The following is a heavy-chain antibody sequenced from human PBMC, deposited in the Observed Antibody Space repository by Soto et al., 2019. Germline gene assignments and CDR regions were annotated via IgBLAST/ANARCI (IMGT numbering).Heavy chain of an antibody. CDR2: IIPIFGTA. CDR1: GGSFSSYA. D-gene: IGHD5-12*01. J-gene: IGHJ5*02. Sequence: SVKVSCKASGGSFSSYAISWVRQAPGQGLEWMGGIIPIFGTANYAQKFQGRVTITADESTSTAYMELSSLRSEDTAVYYCARDPPYSGYSQNWFAPWGQGPLVTVPS. V-gene: IGHV1-69*13. CDR3: ARDPPYSGYSQNWFAP.